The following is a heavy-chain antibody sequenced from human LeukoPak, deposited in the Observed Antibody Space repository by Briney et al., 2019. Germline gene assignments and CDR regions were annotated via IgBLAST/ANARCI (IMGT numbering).Heavy chain of an antibody. Sequence: SETLSLTCAVYGGSFSGYYWSWIRQPPGKWLEWIGEINHSGSTNYNPSLKSRVTISVDTSKNQFSLQLNSVTPEDTAVYYCAREDVVPGTLRWLYYYYYMDVWGKGTTVTISS. J-gene: IGHJ6*03. CDR2: INHSGST. V-gene: IGHV4-34*01. CDR3: AREDVVPGTLRWLYYYYYMDV. D-gene: IGHD4-23*01. CDR1: GGSFSGYY.